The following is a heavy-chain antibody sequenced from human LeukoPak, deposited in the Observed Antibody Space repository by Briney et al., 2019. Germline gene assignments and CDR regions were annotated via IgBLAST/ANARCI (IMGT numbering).Heavy chain of an antibody. D-gene: IGHD5-18*01. CDR2: ISYDGSNK. CDR3: ARSPGYSYSDAFDY. CDR1: GFTFSSYG. J-gene: IGHJ4*02. V-gene: IGHV3-30*03. Sequence: PGRSLRLSCAASGFTFSSYGMHWVRQAPGKGLEWVAVISYDGSNKYYADSVKGRFTISRDNSKNTLYLQMNSLRAEDTAVYYCARSPGYSYSDAFDYWGQGTLVTVSS.